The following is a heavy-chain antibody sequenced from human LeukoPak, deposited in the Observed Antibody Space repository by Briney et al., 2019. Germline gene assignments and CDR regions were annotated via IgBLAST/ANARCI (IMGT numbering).Heavy chain of an antibody. Sequence: ASVKVSCKASGYPFSAHFLNWVRQAPGQGLEWMGWMNPNSGNAGYAQRFQGRVTMTRNNSISTAYMELTSLRSEDTAVYYCGRPLQRGSWTQRALDYWGQGTLVTVSS. D-gene: IGHD3-10*01. CDR1: GYPFSAHF. J-gene: IGHJ4*02. V-gene: IGHV1-8*02. CDR3: GRPLQRGSWTQRALDY. CDR2: MNPNSGNA.